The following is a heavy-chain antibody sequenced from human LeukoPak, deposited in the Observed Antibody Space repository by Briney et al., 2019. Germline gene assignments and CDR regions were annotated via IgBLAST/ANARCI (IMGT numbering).Heavy chain of an antibody. D-gene: IGHD2-15*01. CDR2: TRNKANSYTT. J-gene: IGHJ4*02. V-gene: IGHV3-72*01. CDR1: GFTFSDYY. CDR3: VRRAASGHLDY. Sequence: GGSLRLSCSASGFTFSDYYIDWVRQAPGKGLEWVGRTRNKANSYTTEYAASVRDRFTMSRDDSKNSLWLHMNSLKTDDTAVYYCVRRAASGHLDYWGQGTLVTVSS.